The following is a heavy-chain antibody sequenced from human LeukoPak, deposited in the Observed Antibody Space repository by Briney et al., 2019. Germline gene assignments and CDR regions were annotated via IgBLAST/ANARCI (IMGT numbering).Heavy chain of an antibody. CDR3: ASVGIKAAVPSDY. D-gene: IGHD6-13*01. J-gene: IGHJ4*02. CDR2: IYYSGST. Sequence: TSETLSLTCTVSGGSISSSSYYWGWIRQPPGKGLEWIGSIYYSGSTYYNPSLKGRATISMDTSKSRFSLKMTSVTAADTAVYFCASVGIKAAVPSDYWGQGTLVTVSS. CDR1: GGSISSSSYY. V-gene: IGHV4-39*07.